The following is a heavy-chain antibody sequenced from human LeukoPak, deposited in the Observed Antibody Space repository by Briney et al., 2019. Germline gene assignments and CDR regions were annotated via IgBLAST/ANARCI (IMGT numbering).Heavy chain of an antibody. D-gene: IGHD3-10*01. CDR2: IKQDGSEK. J-gene: IGHJ6*03. CDR1: GFTFSSYW. V-gene: IGHV3-7*01. CDR3: ARDKPVTMVRGVILTNYYYYMDV. Sequence: PGGSLRLSCAASGFTFSSYWLTWVRQAPGKGLEWVANIKQDGSEKYYVDSVKGRFTISRDNAKNSLYLQTNSLRAEDTAVYYCARDKPVTMVRGVILTNYYYYMDVWGKGTTVTISS.